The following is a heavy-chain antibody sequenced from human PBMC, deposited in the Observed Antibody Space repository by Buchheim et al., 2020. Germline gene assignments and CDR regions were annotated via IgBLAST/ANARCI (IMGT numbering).Heavy chain of an antibody. CDR2: ISAYNGNT. CDR1: GYTFTTDG. J-gene: IGHJ6*02. V-gene: IGHV1-18*04. D-gene: IGHD3-10*01. Sequence: QVQLVQSGAEVKKPGASVKVSCKASGYTFTTDGISWVRQAPGQGLEWMGCISAYNGNTNYAQKFQGRVTLTTDTSTSTIYMELRSLRSDDTAVYYCARERSGSGRYLTRYYGMDVWGQGTT. CDR3: ARERSGSGRYLTRYYGMDV.